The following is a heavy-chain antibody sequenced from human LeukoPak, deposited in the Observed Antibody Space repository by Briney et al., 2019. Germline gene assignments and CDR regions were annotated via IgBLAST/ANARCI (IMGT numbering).Heavy chain of an antibody. D-gene: IGHD6-19*01. CDR3: AKGSSGWYGPLDY. V-gene: IGHV3-30*18. J-gene: IGHJ4*02. Sequence: GGSLRLSCAASGFTFSSYGMHWVRQAPGKGLEGVAVISYDGSNKYYADSVKGRFTISRDNSKNTLYQQMNSLRAEDTAVYYCAKGSSGWYGPLDYWGQATLVTVSS. CDR1: GFTFSSYG. CDR2: ISYDGSNK.